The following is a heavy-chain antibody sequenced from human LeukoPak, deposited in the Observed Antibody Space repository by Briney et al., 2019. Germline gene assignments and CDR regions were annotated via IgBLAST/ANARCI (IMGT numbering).Heavy chain of an antibody. CDR3: ARDADERAAAGLYFDY. D-gene: IGHD6-13*01. CDR2: IIPILGIA. J-gene: IGHJ4*02. CDR1: GYTFTSYD. V-gene: IGHV1-69*04. Sequence: ASVKVSCKASGYTFTSYDINWVGQATGQGREWMGRIIPILGIANYAQKFQGRVTITAHKSTTTAYMQLSSLSSEDTAVYYCARDADERAAAGLYFDYWGQGTLVTVSS.